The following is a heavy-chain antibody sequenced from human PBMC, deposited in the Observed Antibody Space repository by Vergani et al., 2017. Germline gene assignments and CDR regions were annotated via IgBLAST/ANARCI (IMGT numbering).Heavy chain of an antibody. J-gene: IGHJ2*01. V-gene: IGHV4-38-2*01. CDR2: IHNRRKT. CDR3: AGSQGDYWYFDL. D-gene: IGHD2-21*01. Sequence: QVRLEESGPGLVKPSETLSLTCSVSGYSIGSGFYWAWIRQSPGEGLQWLKSIHNRRKTYHNPSLKSRVSVSLDTSKNRFFLNLTSVTATDPAVYYCAGSQGDYWYFDLWGPGSLVTVSS. CDR1: GYSIGSGFY.